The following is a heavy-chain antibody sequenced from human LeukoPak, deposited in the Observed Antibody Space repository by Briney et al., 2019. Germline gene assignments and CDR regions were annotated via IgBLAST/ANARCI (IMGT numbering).Heavy chain of an antibody. CDR2: IYYSGST. Sequence: SETLSLTCTVSGGSISSGDYYWSWIRQPPGKGLEWIGYIYYSGSTYYNPSLKSRVTISVDTSKNQFSLKLSSVTAADTAVYYCARAVTGYSSSWHSYYYYMDVWGKGTTVTVSS. CDR1: GGSISSGDYY. J-gene: IGHJ6*03. V-gene: IGHV4-30-4*08. D-gene: IGHD6-13*01. CDR3: ARAVTGYSSSWHSYYYYMDV.